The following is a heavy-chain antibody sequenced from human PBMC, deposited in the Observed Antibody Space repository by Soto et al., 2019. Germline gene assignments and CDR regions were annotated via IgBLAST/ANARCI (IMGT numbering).Heavy chain of an antibody. CDR1: GFIFSSYA. CDR3: TRAXPXVTLSVFDP. V-gene: IGHV3-30-3*01. J-gene: IGHJ5*02. Sequence: QVQLVESGGGVVQPGRSLRLSCAASGFIFSSYAMHWVRQAPGKGLEWVAVISYDGSSKYYADSVKGRFTISRDNSKNTLYLQMNSLSAEDTAVYYCTRAXPXVTLSVFDPWGQGTLVTVSS. CDR2: ISYDGSSK. D-gene: IGHD4-17*01.